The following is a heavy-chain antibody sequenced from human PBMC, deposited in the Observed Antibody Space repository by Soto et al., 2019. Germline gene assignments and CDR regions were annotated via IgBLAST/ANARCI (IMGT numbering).Heavy chain of an antibody. J-gene: IGHJ3*02. D-gene: IGHD6-13*01. Sequence: ASVKVSCKASGYTFTGYYMHWVRQAPGQGLEWMGWINPNSGGTNYAQKFQGWVTMTRDTSINTAYMELSRLRSDDTAVYYCARGGDYSSSWFGAPTLRAFDIWGQGTMVTVSS. V-gene: IGHV1-2*04. CDR3: ARGGDYSSSWFGAPTLRAFDI. CDR2: INPNSGGT. CDR1: GYTFTGYY.